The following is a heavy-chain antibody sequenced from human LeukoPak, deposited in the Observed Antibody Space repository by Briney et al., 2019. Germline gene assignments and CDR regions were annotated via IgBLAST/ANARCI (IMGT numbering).Heavy chain of an antibody. CDR3: ARDHDYIWGSYRIPLDY. J-gene: IGHJ4*02. Sequence: GGSLRLSCAASGFTFNSYNMNWVRQAPGKGLGWVSYISSSSSSIYYADSVKGRFTISRDNAKNSLYLQMNSLRDEDTAVYYCARDHDYIWGSYRIPLDYWGRGTLVTVSS. V-gene: IGHV3-48*02. CDR2: ISSSSSSI. CDR1: GFTFNSYN. D-gene: IGHD3-16*02.